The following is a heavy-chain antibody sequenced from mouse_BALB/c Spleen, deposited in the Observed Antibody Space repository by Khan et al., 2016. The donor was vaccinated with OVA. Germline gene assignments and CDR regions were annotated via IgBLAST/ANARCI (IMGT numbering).Heavy chain of an antibody. V-gene: IGHV9-1*02. CDR2: INTYTGEP. CDR3: ARMKHYGYCDV. Sequence: QIQLVQSGPELKKPGETVKISCKASGYTFTNYGMNWVKQAPGKGLKWMGWINTYTGEPTYADDFKGRFAFPLETSASPAYLQSMKRKNEDMATYARARMKHYGYCDVWGAGTTVTVSS. CDR1: GYTFTNYG. J-gene: IGHJ1*01.